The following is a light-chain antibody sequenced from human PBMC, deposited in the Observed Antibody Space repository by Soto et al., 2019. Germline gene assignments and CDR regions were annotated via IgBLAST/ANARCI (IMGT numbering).Light chain of an antibody. CDR2: DVS. Sequence: DIQMTQSPSTLSASVGDRVTITCRASQNVTAWLAWYQLKPGKAPKLLLYDVSTLESGVPSRFSGSGSGTEFTLTISSLQSDDFATYFCQQYDSYRTFGQGTKVDIK. J-gene: IGKJ1*01. CDR3: QQYDSYRT. V-gene: IGKV1-5*01. CDR1: QNVTAW.